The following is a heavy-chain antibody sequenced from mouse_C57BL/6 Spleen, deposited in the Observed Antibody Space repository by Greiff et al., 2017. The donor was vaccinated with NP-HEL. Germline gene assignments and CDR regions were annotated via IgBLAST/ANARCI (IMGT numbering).Heavy chain of an antibody. Sequence: EVKVVESGGDLVKPGGSLKLSCAASGFTFSSYGMSWVRQTPDKRLEWVATISSGGSYTYYPDSVKGRFTISRDNAKNTLYLQMSSLKSEDTAMYYCARHYGYDSYAMAYWVQGPSVTVSS. V-gene: IGHV5-6*01. CDR3: ARHYGYDSYAMAY. D-gene: IGHD2-2*01. CDR2: ISSGGSYT. CDR1: GFTFSSYG. J-gene: IGHJ4*01.